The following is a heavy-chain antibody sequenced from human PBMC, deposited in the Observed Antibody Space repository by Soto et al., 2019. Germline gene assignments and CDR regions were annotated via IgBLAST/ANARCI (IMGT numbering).Heavy chain of an antibody. CDR3: ARASGQDSYGSSGMDV. Sequence: GAWVNVSCKACRYSFTSYGISSVREAPGQGLEGMGWSSAYNGNTSYAQKLQGRVTLTTNTSTSTAYVELRSLRSDDTAVYYCARASGQDSYGSSGMDVWGQGITVTVSS. CDR1: RYSFTSYG. J-gene: IGHJ6*02. D-gene: IGHD5-18*01. CDR2: SSAYNGNT. V-gene: IGHV1-18*01.